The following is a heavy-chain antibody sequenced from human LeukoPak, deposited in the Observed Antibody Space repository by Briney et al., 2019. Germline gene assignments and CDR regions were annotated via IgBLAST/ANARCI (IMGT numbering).Heavy chain of an antibody. CDR1: GFTFSGAW. CDR3: ARGLNRYFDSFQAY. D-gene: IGHD3-9*01. V-gene: IGHV3-48*04. CDR2: ISSSGSTI. J-gene: IGHJ4*02. Sequence: GGSLRLSCTASGFTFSGAWMTWVRQAPGKGLEWVSYISSSGSTIYYADSVKGRFTISRDNARNSLYLQMNSLRAEDTAVYYCARGLNRYFDSFQAYWGQGTLVTVSS.